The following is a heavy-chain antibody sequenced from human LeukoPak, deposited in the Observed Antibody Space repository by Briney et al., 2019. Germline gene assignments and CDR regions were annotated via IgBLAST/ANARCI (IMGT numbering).Heavy chain of an antibody. CDR1: GGSISSGGYY. D-gene: IGHD3-22*01. J-gene: IGHJ4*02. Sequence: KPSETLSLTCTVSGGSISSGGYYWSWIRQHPGKGLEWIVYIYYSGSTYYNPSLKSRVTISVDTSKNQFSLKLSSVTAADTAVYYCARVYYYDSSGYWYYFDYWGQGTLVTVSS. CDR2: IYYSGST. V-gene: IGHV4-31*03. CDR3: ARVYYYDSSGYWYYFDY.